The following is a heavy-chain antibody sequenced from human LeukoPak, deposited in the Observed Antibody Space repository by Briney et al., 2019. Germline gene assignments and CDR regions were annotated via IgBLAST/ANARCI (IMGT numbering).Heavy chain of an antibody. CDR1: GYTFTGYY. CDR3: ASRPSGVGATTNWFDP. J-gene: IGHJ5*02. D-gene: IGHD1-26*01. Sequence: ASVKVSCKASGYTFTGYYMHWVRQAPGQGLEWMGWINPKSGGTKNAQKFQGRVTMTRDTSISTAYMELSRLRSDDTAVYYCASRPSGVGATTNWFDPWGQGTLVTVSS. V-gene: IGHV1-2*02. CDR2: INPKSGGT.